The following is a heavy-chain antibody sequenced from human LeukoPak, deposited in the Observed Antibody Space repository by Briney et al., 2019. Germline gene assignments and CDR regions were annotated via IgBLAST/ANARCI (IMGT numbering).Heavy chain of an antibody. Sequence: ASVKVSCKASGYTFTGYYMHWVRQAPGQGLEWMGWINPNSGGTNYAQKFQGRVTMTRDTSISTAYMELSRLRSDDTAVYYCARDRGPRRDFWSGHDYWGQGTLVTVSS. V-gene: IGHV1-2*02. CDR1: GYTFTGYY. CDR2: INPNSGGT. CDR3: ARDRGPRRDFWSGHDY. J-gene: IGHJ4*02. D-gene: IGHD3-3*01.